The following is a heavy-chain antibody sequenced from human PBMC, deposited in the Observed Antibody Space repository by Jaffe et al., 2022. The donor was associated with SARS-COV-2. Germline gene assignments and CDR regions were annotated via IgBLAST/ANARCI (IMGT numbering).Heavy chain of an antibody. CDR1: GGSFSGYY. Sequence: QVQLQQWGAGLLKPSETLSLTCAVYGGSFSGYYWSWIRQPPGKGLEWIGEINHSGSTNYNPSLKSRVTISVDTSKNQFSLKLSSVTAADTAVYYCARGAPQGGSSEYNWFDPWGQGTLVTVSS. D-gene: IGHD2-15*01. J-gene: IGHJ5*02. V-gene: IGHV4-34*01. CDR2: INHSGST. CDR3: ARGAPQGGSSEYNWFDP.